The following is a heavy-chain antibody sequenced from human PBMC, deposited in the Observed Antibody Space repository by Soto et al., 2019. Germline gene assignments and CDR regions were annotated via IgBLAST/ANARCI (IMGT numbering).Heavy chain of an antibody. Sequence: ASGKVSCKSSGYTFTGYYMHGVRQAPGQGLEWMGWINPNSGGTNYAQKLQGWVTMTRDTSISTAYMELRRLRSDHAAVYYCARAQQTSGSYWSYFDSWGQGPLVTV. J-gene: IGHJ4*02. CDR3: ARAQQTSGSYWSYFDS. CDR1: GYTFTGYY. CDR2: INPNSGGT. V-gene: IGHV1-2*04. D-gene: IGHD1-26*01.